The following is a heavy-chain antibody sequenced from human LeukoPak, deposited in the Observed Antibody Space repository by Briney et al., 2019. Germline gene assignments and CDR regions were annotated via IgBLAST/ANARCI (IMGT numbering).Heavy chain of an antibody. CDR2: IRHDGSAT. Sequence: PGGSLRLSCTASACTFNSYCMHWVRQAPGKGLEWVTFIRHDGSATYYADSVEGRFTSSRDNSKSTVYLEVNSLRAEDTAVYYCARVMFGQAGVEATYLDYWGQGTLVSVSS. V-gene: IGHV3-30*02. CDR1: ACTFNSYC. D-gene: IGHD1-26*01. J-gene: IGHJ4*02. CDR3: ARVMFGQAGVEATYLDY.